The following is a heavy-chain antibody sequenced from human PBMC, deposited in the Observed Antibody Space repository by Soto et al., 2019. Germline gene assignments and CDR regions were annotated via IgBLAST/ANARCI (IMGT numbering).Heavy chain of an antibody. J-gene: IGHJ4*02. Sequence: QVQLVQSGPEVKKPGASVKVSCKASGNTFASHGFSWVRQAPGQGLEWMGWISGFNGQTNYALKFQGRVTLTTDTSTSTAYMELSSLRSDDTAVYFCARVDPRGVAVVRDYWGQGTVVTVSS. D-gene: IGHD3-10*01. CDR1: GNTFASHG. V-gene: IGHV1-18*01. CDR2: ISGFNGQT. CDR3: ARVDPRGVAVVRDY.